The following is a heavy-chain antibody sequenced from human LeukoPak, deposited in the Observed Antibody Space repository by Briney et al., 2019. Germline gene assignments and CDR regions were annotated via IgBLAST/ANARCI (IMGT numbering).Heavy chain of an antibody. CDR1: GYTFTGYY. CDR2: INPNSGGT. Sequence: GASVKVSCKASGYTFTGYYMHWVRQAPGQGLEWMGWINPNSGGTNYAQKFQGRVTMTRDTSISTAYMELSRLRSDDTAVYYCARAYRSSWYYFDYWGQGTLVTVSS. J-gene: IGHJ4*02. D-gene: IGHD6-13*01. V-gene: IGHV1-2*02. CDR3: ARAYRSSWYYFDY.